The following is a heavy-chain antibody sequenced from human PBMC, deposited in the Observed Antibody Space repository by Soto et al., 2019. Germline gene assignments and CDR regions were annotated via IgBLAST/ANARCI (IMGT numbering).Heavy chain of an antibody. CDR1: GGSISSGGYY. CDR3: ARRGYRSGAHAFDI. J-gene: IGHJ3*02. Sequence: PSETLSLTCTVSGGSISSGGYYWSWIRQHPGKGLEWIGYIYYSGSTYYNPSLKSRVTISVDTSKNQFSLKLSSVTAADTAVYYCARRGYRSGAHAFDIWGQGTMVTVS. V-gene: IGHV4-31*03. CDR2: IYYSGST. D-gene: IGHD5-18*01.